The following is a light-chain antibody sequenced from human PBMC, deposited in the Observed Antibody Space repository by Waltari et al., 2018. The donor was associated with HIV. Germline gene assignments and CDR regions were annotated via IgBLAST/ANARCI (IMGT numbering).Light chain of an antibody. Sequence: QSVLTQPPSVSGAPGQRVTISCTGSSSNIGAGYDVHWYQQVPGTAPKLLIYGNINRPSGVPDRFSASKSGASPSLAITGLQAEDEADYYCQSYDSSLTGSVFGGGTKLTVL. CDR1: SSNIGAGYD. CDR2: GNI. J-gene: IGLJ2*01. CDR3: QSYDSSLTGSV. V-gene: IGLV1-40*01.